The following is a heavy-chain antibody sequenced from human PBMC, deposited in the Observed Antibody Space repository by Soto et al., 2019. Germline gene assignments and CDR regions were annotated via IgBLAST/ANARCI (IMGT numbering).Heavy chain of an antibody. CDR3: AKALGELSPESYDH. V-gene: IGHV3-30*18. CDR2: ISYDGSNQ. CDR1: GFTFSSYG. D-gene: IGHD3-16*02. J-gene: IGHJ4*02. Sequence: QVQLVESGGGVVQPGRSLRLSCAASGFTFSSYGMHWVRQAPGKGLEWVAIISYDGSNQYYADSVKGRFTISRDNSKNTLYLSMNSLRADDTAVYYCAKALGELSPESYDHWGQGVLVTVSS.